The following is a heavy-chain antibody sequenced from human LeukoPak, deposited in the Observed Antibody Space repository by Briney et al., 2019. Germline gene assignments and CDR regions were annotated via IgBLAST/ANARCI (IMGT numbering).Heavy chain of an antibody. J-gene: IGHJ4*02. CDR3: ANCTGAIVDFDY. V-gene: IGHV3-23*01. CDR2: ISGSGGST. D-gene: IGHD3-16*02. CDR1: GFTFSSYW. Sequence: GGSLRLSCAASGFTFSSYWMSWVRQAPGKGLEWVSAISGSGGSTYYADSVKGRFTISRDNSKNTLYLQMNSLRAEDTAVYYCANCTGAIVDFDYWGQGTLVTVSS.